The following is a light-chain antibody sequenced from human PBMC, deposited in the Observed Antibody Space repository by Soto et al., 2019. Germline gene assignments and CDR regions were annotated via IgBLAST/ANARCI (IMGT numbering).Light chain of an antibody. Sequence: QSVLTQPASVSGSPGQSITISCTGTSSDVGGYNYVSWYQQHPGKAPKLMIYEVSNRPSGISNRFSGSKSGNTASLTISGLQGEDEADYYCSSYTTSSTHPSVFGTAPRSPS. CDR3: SSYTTSSTHPSV. V-gene: IGLV2-14*01. CDR2: EVS. CDR1: SSDVGGYNY. J-gene: IGLJ1*01.